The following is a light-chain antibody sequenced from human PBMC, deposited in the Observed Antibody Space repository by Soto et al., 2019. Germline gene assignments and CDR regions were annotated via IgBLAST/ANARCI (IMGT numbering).Light chain of an antibody. CDR2: GAS. Sequence: EIVMTQSPATLSVSPGERATLSCRASQSVSSNFAWYQQKPGQAPRLLIYGASTRATGITARFSGSGSGTEFTLTISSLQYEDFAVYYCQQYNNWPPRYTFGQGTKLEIK. V-gene: IGKV3-15*01. J-gene: IGKJ2*01. CDR3: QQYNNWPPRYT. CDR1: QSVSSN.